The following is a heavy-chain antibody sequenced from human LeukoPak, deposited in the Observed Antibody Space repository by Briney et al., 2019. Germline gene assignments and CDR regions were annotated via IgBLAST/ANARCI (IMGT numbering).Heavy chain of an antibody. Sequence: TSETLSLTCAVYGGSFSGYYWSWIRQPPGKGLEWIGEINHSGSTNYNPSLKSRLTISVDTSKNQFSLKLSSVTAADTAVYYCAGGSGSPGWFDPWGQGTLVTVSS. D-gene: IGHD3-10*01. J-gene: IGHJ5*02. V-gene: IGHV4-34*01. CDR1: GGSFSGYY. CDR2: INHSGST. CDR3: AGGSGSPGWFDP.